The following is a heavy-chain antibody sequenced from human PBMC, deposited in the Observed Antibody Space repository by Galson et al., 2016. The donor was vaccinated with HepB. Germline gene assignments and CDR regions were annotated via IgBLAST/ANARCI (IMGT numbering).Heavy chain of an antibody. D-gene: IGHD3/OR15-3a*01. CDR3: AKSASMYEFYHLDS. Sequence: SLRLSCAASGFTFDDYAMHWVRQTPGKGLEWVSLVTWDGDSYYADSVKGRFTISRDNSKNSLYLQMHGLRTEDTALYYCAKSASMYEFYHLDSWGQGTLVTVSS. J-gene: IGHJ4*02. CDR2: VTWDGDS. CDR1: GFTFDDYA. V-gene: IGHV3-43*01.